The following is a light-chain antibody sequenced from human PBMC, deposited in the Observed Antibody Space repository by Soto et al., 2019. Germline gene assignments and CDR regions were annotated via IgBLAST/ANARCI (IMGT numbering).Light chain of an antibody. J-gene: IGKJ4*01. V-gene: IGKV1-17*03. CDR3: LQHNSYPLT. CDR2: AAS. CDR1: QGISNY. Sequence: IQMTQSPSAMSASVGDRVTITCRARQGISNYLAWFQQKPGKVPKRLIYAASSLQSGVPPRFSGSVSGTEFTLTINNLQPEDVETYYCLQHNSYPLTFGGGTKVEIK.